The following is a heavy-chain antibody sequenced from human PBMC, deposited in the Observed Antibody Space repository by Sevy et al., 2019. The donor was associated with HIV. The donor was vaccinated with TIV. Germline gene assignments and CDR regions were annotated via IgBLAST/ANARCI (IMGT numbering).Heavy chain of an antibody. Sequence: GGSLRLSCAASGFTFSSYAMSWFRQAPGKGLEWVSTIRDSGESTYNADSVKGRFTISRDNSKNRLYLQMNSLRADDTAVYYCATGGDFWSGYSNDAFDIWGQGTMVTVSS. CDR1: GFTFSSYA. J-gene: IGHJ3*02. D-gene: IGHD3-3*01. CDR2: IRDSGEST. V-gene: IGHV3-23*01. CDR3: ATGGDFWSGYSNDAFDI.